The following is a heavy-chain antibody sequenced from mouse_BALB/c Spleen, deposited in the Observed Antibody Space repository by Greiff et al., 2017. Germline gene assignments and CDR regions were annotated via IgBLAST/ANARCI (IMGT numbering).Heavy chain of an antibody. Sequence: VKLVESGPGLVQPSQSLSITCTVSGFSLTSYGVHWVRQSPGKGLEWLGVIWSGGSTDYNAAFISRLSISKDNSKSQVFFKMNSLQANDTAIYYCASLRFLAYWGQGTLVTVSA. CDR2: IWSGGST. V-gene: IGHV2-2*02. CDR1: GFSLTSYG. D-gene: IGHD1-1*01. CDR3: ASLRFLAY. J-gene: IGHJ3*01.